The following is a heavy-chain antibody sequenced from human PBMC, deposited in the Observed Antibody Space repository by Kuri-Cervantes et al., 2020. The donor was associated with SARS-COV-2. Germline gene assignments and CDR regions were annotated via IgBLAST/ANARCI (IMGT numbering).Heavy chain of an antibody. J-gene: IGHJ4*02. CDR1: GFTFSRDT. V-gene: IGHV3-74*01. CDR3: ARAPSGSPTDY. Sequence: GESLKISCAASGFTFSRDTMYWVRQAPGKGLVWVSRMNGDGGSITYADSVKGRFTISRDNAKNTLYLQMNSLRVEDTAVYFCARAPSGSPTDYWGQGTLVTVSS. CDR2: MNGDGGSI. D-gene: IGHD1-26*01.